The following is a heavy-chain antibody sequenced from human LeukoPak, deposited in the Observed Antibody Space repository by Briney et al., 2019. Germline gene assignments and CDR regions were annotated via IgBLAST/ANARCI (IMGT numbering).Heavy chain of an antibody. CDR2: IDPSDSYT. D-gene: IGHD3-10*01. CDR3: ARRVTSVRGIPLFDY. J-gene: IGHJ4*02. Sequence: GESLRISCKGSGYSFTSYWIDWVRQMPGKGLEWMGRIDPSDSYTNYSPSFQGHVTISADNSISTAYLQWSGLKASDTAMYYCARRVTSVRGIPLFDYWGQGTLVTVSS. V-gene: IGHV5-10-1*01. CDR1: GYSFTSYW.